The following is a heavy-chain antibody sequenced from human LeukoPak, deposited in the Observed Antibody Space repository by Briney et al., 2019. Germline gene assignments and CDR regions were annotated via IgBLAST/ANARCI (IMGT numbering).Heavy chain of an antibody. V-gene: IGHV4-4*02. CDR1: GGSISTNNW. Sequence: SETLSLTCTVSGGSISTNNWWSWVRQPPGKGLEWIGEIYHTGSTNYSPSLRSRVTMSIDKSNNQFSLNLNSVTAADTAVYYCAKSGDYLWDYWGQGTLVTVSS. CDR3: AKSGDYLWDY. J-gene: IGHJ4*02. D-gene: IGHD3-16*01. CDR2: IYHTGST.